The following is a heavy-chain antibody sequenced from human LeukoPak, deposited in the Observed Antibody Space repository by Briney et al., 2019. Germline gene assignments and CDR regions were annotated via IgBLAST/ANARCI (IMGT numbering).Heavy chain of an antibody. Sequence: GASVKVSCKASGYTFTSYGISWVRQAPGQGLEWMGWISAYNGNTNYAQKFQGRVTMTRDTSISTAYMELSRLRSDDTAVYYCAREVGFVGATLNPADAFDIWGQGTMVTVSS. D-gene: IGHD1-26*01. CDR2: ISAYNGNT. V-gene: IGHV1-18*01. J-gene: IGHJ3*02. CDR3: AREVGFVGATLNPADAFDI. CDR1: GYTFTSYG.